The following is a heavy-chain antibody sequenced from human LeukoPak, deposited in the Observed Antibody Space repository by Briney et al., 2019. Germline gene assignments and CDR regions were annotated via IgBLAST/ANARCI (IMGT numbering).Heavy chain of an antibody. CDR2: MKGDGSEK. Sequence: GGSLRLSCSASGFTFSVYWMTWVRQAPGKGLEWVANMKGDGSEKHYEDSVKGRFTISRDNAKNSLYVQMDSLRAEDTAVYYCARGDSSGYVCDYWGQGTLVTVSS. J-gene: IGHJ4*02. V-gene: IGHV3-7*01. CDR3: ARGDSSGYVCDY. D-gene: IGHD3-22*01. CDR1: GFTFSVYW.